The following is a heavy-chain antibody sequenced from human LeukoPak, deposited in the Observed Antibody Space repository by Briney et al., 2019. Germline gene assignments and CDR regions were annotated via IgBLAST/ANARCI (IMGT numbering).Heavy chain of an antibody. CDR2: IKQDGSEK. Sequence: PGGSLRLSCAASGFTFSCYWMSWVRQAPGKGLEWVANIKQDGSEKYYVDSVKGRFTISRDNAKNSLCLQMNSLRAEDTAVYYCARDLRYYYDSSGSFDYWGQGTLVTVSS. CDR3: ARDLRYYYDSSGSFDY. D-gene: IGHD3-22*01. J-gene: IGHJ4*02. V-gene: IGHV3-7*01. CDR1: GFTFSCYW.